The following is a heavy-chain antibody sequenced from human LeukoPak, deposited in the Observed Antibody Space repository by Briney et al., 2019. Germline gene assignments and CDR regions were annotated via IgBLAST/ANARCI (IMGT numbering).Heavy chain of an antibody. CDR3: ARAYGSGSYLQAKNWFDP. Sequence: SVKVSCKASGSTFSSYAISWVRQAPGQGLEWMGGIIPIFGTANYAQKFQGRVTITADESTSTAYMELSSLRSEDTAVYYCARAYGSGSYLQAKNWFDPWGQGTLVTVSS. CDR1: GSTFSSYA. CDR2: IIPIFGTA. V-gene: IGHV1-69*13. D-gene: IGHD3-10*01. J-gene: IGHJ5*02.